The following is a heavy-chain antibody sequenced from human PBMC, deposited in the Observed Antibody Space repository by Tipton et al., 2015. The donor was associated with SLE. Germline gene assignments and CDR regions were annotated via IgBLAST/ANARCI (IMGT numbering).Heavy chain of an antibody. CDR3: ARHGAPPMSPSRRFYSYYGMDI. V-gene: IGHV5-51*01. D-gene: IGHD2-2*01. CDR2: TYPGDSET. J-gene: IGHJ6*02. Sequence: VQLVQSGAEVKKPGESLKISCKGSGYSFTNYWIGRVRQMPGKGLEWMGITYPGDSETRYSPSFQGQVTISADRSINTAYLQWSSLKASDTAIYYCARHGAPPMSPSRRFYSYYGMDIWGQGTTVTVSS. CDR1: GYSFTNYW.